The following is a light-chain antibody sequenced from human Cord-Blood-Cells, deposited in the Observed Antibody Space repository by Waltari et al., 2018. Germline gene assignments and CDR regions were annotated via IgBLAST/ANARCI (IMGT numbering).Light chain of an antibody. J-gene: IGLJ2*01. Sequence: QSALTQPASVSGSPGQSITISCTGTSRDVGGYNLVSWYQQHPGKAPKLRIYEGSKRPSGVSNRFSGSKSGNTASLTISGLQAEDEADYYCCSYAGSSTVVFGGGTKLTVL. CDR1: SRDVGGYNL. CDR2: EGS. CDR3: CSYAGSSTVV. V-gene: IGLV2-23*01.